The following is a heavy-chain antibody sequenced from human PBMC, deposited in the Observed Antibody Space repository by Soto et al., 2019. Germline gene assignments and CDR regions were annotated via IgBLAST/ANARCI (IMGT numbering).Heavy chain of an antibody. D-gene: IGHD3-3*01. CDR2: IWYDGSNK. Sequence: QVQLVESGGGVVQPGRSLRLSCAGSGFSFSNYGMHWVRQAPGKGLEWVALIWYDGSNKYYADSVKGRFTISRDNSKNMLYLQMSSLRNEYTAVYYCARDPRVETTLMAVFQGWGQGTLVTVSS. CDR3: ARDPRVETTLMAVFQG. CDR1: GFSFSNYG. V-gene: IGHV3-33*01. J-gene: IGHJ1*01.